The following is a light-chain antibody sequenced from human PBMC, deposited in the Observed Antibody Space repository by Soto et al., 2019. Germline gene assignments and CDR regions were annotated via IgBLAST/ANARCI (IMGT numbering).Light chain of an antibody. CDR2: EDT. CDR1: SGSIATNY. CDR3: QSYDGSNPDVV. Sequence: NFMLTQPHSVSASPGKTVTISCTGSSGSIATNYVQWYQQRPGSAPTTVIYEDTQRPSGVPERFSGSIDSSSNSASLTISGLKTEDEADYYCQSYDGSNPDVVFGGGTQLTVL. J-gene: IGLJ2*01. V-gene: IGLV6-57*02.